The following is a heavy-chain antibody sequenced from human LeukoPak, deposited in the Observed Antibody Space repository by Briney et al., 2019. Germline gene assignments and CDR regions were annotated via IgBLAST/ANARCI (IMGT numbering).Heavy chain of an antibody. Sequence: GASVKVSCKASGYTFTSYGISWVRQAPGQGLEWMGWISAYNGNTNYAQKLQGRDTMTTDTSTSTAYMELRSLRSDDTAVYYCARAYYYDSSGLPNDAFDIWGQGTMVTVSS. CDR3: ARAYYYDSSGLPNDAFDI. D-gene: IGHD3-22*01. J-gene: IGHJ3*02. CDR1: GYTFTSYG. CDR2: ISAYNGNT. V-gene: IGHV1-18*01.